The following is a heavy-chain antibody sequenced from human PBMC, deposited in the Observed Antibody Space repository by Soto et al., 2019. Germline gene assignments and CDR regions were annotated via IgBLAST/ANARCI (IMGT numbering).Heavy chain of an antibody. V-gene: IGHV3-23*01. CDR1: GFPLSRHS. CDR2: FSGRGGST. J-gene: IGHJ3*02. CDR3: AKGPITIFGVAPGAFDI. D-gene: IGHD3-3*01. Sequence: GFLRLLRGALGFPLSRHSMGLVPQAPGKGPEWVLTFSGRGGSTYHADPVKGRFTISRDNSKNTLYLQMNSLRAEDTAVYYCAKGPITIFGVAPGAFDIWGQGTMVTVSS.